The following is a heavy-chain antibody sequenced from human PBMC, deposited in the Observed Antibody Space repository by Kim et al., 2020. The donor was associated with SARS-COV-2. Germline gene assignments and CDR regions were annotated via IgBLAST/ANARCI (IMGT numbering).Heavy chain of an antibody. Sequence: SETLSLTCSVSGDSINNFNYYWGWIRQTPGKGLEGFGSIYYSGTTYYNQSLRSRVTISVDTSRNQFSLKLSSVTAADTAVYYCARHFSSRRYFDQWGHGILVTVSS. CDR3: ARHFSSRRYFDQ. CDR2: IYYSGTT. D-gene: IGHD6-13*01. CDR1: GDSINNFNYY. J-gene: IGHJ4*01. V-gene: IGHV4-39*01.